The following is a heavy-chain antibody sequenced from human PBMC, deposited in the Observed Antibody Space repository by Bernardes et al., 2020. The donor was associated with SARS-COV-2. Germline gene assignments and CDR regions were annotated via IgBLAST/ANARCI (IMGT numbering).Heavy chain of an antibody. V-gene: IGHV4-34*12. D-gene: IGHD3-3*01. Sequence: SDTLTRTCAVYGGSFRNSYWTWIRQPPGTGLEWIGQIIHSGSTTYSPSLNSRVTISRDTSKNQFSLRLNSVTAADTAVYYCAAWADLRDDWGQGTLVTVSS. J-gene: IGHJ4*02. CDR3: AAWADLRDD. CDR1: GGSFRNSY. CDR2: IIHSGST.